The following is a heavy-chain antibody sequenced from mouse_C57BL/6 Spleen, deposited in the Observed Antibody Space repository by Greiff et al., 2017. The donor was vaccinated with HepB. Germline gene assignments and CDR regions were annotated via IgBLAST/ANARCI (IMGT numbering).Heavy chain of an antibody. J-gene: IGHJ2*01. V-gene: IGHV1-9*01. Sequence: VQLQQSGAELMKPGASVKLSCKATGYTFTGYWIEWVKQRPGHGLEWIGEILPGSGSTNYNAKFKGKATFTADTSSNTAYMQLSSLTTEDSASYYCARGIRGFFDYWSQGTTLTVAS. CDR3: ARGIRGFFDY. CDR2: ILPGSGST. D-gene: IGHD1-1*01. CDR1: GYTFTGYW.